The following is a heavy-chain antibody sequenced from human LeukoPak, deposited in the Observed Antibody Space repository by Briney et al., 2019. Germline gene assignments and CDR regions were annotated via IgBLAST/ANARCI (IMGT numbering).Heavy chain of an antibody. CDR2: IYYSGST. Sequence: PSQSLSLTPAVSVDSISRGGSYCGSIRQHRGKGLGWVGSIYYSGSTYYNPSLQSRVTQSADTSKNQFSLKLSYMPRPRTAVHFCARGIGSSGYAYYFDYWGEGTLVTVSS. J-gene: IGHJ4*02. CDR1: VDSISRGGSY. V-gene: IGHV4-31*11. D-gene: IGHD6-13*01. CDR3: ARGIGSSGYAYYFDY.